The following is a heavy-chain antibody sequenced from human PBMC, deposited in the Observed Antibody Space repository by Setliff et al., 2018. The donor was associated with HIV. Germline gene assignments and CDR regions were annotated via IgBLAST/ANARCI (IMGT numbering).Heavy chain of an antibody. Sequence: SETLSLTCTVSGPSINIHYWSWIRQSPGKAFEWIGYIYSTGSTNYNPSLQSRVTISADTSKNQFSLNLSSVTAAETAVYYCARRLQFLEFLHGVGGLDVWGQGTTVTVSS. J-gene: IGHJ6*02. CDR2: IYSTGST. D-gene: IGHD3-3*01. CDR3: ARRLQFLEFLHGVGGLDV. CDR1: GPSINIHY. V-gene: IGHV4-59*08.